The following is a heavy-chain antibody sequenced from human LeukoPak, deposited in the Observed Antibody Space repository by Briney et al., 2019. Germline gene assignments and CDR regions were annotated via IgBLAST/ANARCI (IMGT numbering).Heavy chain of an antibody. Sequence: SETLSLTCAVSGGSISSSDWWSWIRQPPGKGLEWIGEINHSGSTNYNPSLKSRVTISVDTSKNQFSLKLSSVTAADTAVYYCARIVGGYNLIDYWGQGTLVTVSS. CDR3: ARIVGGYNLIDY. J-gene: IGHJ4*02. CDR2: INHSGST. CDR1: GGSISSSDW. D-gene: IGHD5-24*01. V-gene: IGHV4-4*02.